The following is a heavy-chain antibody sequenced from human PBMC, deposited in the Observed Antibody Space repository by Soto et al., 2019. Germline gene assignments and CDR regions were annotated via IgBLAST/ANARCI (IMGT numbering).Heavy chain of an antibody. CDR1: GFTFSSYA. CDR3: ARAPYSSSSVIAFFDY. V-gene: IGHV3-30-3*01. J-gene: IGHJ4*02. D-gene: IGHD6-6*01. Sequence: GGSLRLSCAASGFTFSSYAMHWVRQAPGKGLEWVAVISYDGSNKYYADSVKGRFTISRDNSKNTPYLQMNSLRAEDTAVYYCARAPYSSSSVIAFFDYWGQGTLVTVSS. CDR2: ISYDGSNK.